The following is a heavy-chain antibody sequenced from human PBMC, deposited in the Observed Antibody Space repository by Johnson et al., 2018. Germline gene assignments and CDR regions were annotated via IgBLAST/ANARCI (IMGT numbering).Heavy chain of an antibody. CDR1: GFTFSGST. Sequence: VQSGGSLTLSCAASGFTFSGSTIHWVRQASGIGLEWVGRIRSKANNYATAFAASLKGRVSMSRDDSKNTAYLQMNSLKTEDTAVYYCARGSNTGYYFGVDVWGQGTTVTVSS. J-gene: IGHJ6*02. CDR3: ARGSNTGYYFGVDV. V-gene: IGHV3-73*01. CDR2: IRSKANNYAT. D-gene: IGHD1/OR15-1a*01.